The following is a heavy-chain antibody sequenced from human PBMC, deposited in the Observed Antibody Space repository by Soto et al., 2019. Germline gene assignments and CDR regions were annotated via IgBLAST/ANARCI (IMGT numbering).Heavy chain of an antibody. V-gene: IGHV1-8*01. CDR2: MNPNSGNT. J-gene: IGHJ5*02. CDR3: ARARSSIADDWFDP. D-gene: IGHD6-6*01. Sequence: ASAKVSWKASGYTFTSYDINWVRQATGQGLEWMGWMNPNSGNTGYAQKFQGRVTMTRNTSISTAYMELSSLRSEATAVYYCARARSSIADDWFDPWGQGTLVTVSS. CDR1: GYTFTSYD.